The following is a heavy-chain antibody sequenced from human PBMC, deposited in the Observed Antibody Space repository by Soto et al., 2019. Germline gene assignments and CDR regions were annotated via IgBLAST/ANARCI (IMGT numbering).Heavy chain of an antibody. D-gene: IGHD1-1*01. CDR2: IYATGTT. Sequence: PSETLSLTCTVSGASISGFYWSWIRTSAGKGLEWTGRIYATGTTDYNPSLKSRVMMSVDKSKKQFSLKLRSVTAADKAVYYCVRDGTKSLRDWFDPWGQGISVTVSS. CDR1: GASISGFY. V-gene: IGHV4-4*07. CDR3: VRDGTKSLRDWFDP. J-gene: IGHJ5*02.